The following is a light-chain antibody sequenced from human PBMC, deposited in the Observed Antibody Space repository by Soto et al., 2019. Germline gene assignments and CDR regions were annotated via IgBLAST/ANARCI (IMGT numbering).Light chain of an antibody. J-gene: IGLJ3*02. CDR2: GVT. Sequence: QSALTQPASVSGSPGQSITISCTGTSSDVGGYNYVSWYQQHPGKAPKLVIYGVTYRPSRVSARFSGSKFQNTASLTISGLQAEDEADYYCSSFRSGSVVLFGGGTKLTVL. CDR1: SSDVGGYNY. CDR3: SSFRSGSVVL. V-gene: IGLV2-14*01.